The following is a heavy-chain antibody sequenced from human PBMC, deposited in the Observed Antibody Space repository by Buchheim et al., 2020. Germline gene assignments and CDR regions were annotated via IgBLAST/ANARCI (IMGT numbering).Heavy chain of an antibody. CDR3: TTGITMIVVGMRYYYYGMDV. V-gene: IGHV3-15*01. Sequence: EVQLVESGGGLVKPGGSLRLSCAASGFTFSNAWMSWVRQAPGKGLEWVGRIKSKTDGGTTDYAAPVKGRFTISRDDSKNTLYLQKNSLKTEDTAVYYCTTGITMIVVGMRYYYYGMDVWGQGTT. J-gene: IGHJ6*02. CDR1: GFTFSNAW. CDR2: IKSKTDGGTT. D-gene: IGHD3-22*01.